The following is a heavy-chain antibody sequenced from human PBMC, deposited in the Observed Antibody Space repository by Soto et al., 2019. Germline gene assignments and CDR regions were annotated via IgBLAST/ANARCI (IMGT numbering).Heavy chain of an antibody. Sequence: SETLSLTCTVSGGSISSSSYYWGWIRQPPAKGLDWIGTMYYSGTTYYTPSLKSRVTISVDTSRNQFFLKLTSVTAADTAVYYCARLGPYDSTGYYLPFDYWGQGALVTVSS. CDR2: MYYSGTT. J-gene: IGHJ4*02. CDR3: ARLGPYDSTGYYLPFDY. CDR1: GGSISSSSYY. V-gene: IGHV4-39*01. D-gene: IGHD3-22*01.